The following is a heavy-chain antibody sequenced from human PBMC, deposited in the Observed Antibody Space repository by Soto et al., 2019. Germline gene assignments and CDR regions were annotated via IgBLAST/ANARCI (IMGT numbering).Heavy chain of an antibody. CDR3: ARGLRNYYGVDV. CDR1: GFTFSTYW. V-gene: IGHV3-74*01. J-gene: IGHJ6*02. CDR2: INGDGSTT. Sequence: EVQLEESRGGLLQPGGSLRLSCTASGFTFSTYWMHWVRQAPGKGLVWVSRINGDGSTTAYADSVRGRFTISRDNAKNTLDLQVNSLRDEATAVYYCARGLRNYYGVDVWGQGTTVTVSS.